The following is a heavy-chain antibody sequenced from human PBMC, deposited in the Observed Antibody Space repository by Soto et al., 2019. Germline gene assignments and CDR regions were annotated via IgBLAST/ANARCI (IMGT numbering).Heavy chain of an antibody. CDR3: ASVITTSYYGMDV. CDR1: GFTFSSYS. V-gene: IGHV3-21*01. J-gene: IGHJ6*02. D-gene: IGHD3-22*01. CDR2: ISSSSSYI. Sequence: GGSLRLSCAASGFTFSSYSMNWVRQAPGKGLEWVSSISSSSSYIYYADSVKGRFTISRDNAKNSLYLQMNSLRAEDTAVYYCASVITTSYYGMDVWGQGTTGTGSS.